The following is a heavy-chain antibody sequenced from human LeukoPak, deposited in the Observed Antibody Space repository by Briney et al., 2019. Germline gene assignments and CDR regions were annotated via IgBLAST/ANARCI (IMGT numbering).Heavy chain of an antibody. V-gene: IGHV1-18*01. J-gene: IGHJ4*02. CDR2: ISTYNGNT. CDR1: GYTFTSYG. D-gene: IGHD6-19*01. CDR3: AIELTVAGTS. Sequence: ASVKVSCKASGYTFTSYGISWVRQAPGLGLEWMGWISTYNGNTNYAQNLQGRVTMTTDTSTSTAYMELRSLRSDDTAVYYCAIELTVAGTSWGQGTLVTVSS.